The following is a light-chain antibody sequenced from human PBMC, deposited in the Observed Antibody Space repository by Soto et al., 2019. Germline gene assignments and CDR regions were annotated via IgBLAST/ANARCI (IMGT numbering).Light chain of an antibody. V-gene: IGKV3-20*01. Sequence: ETVLTQSPGTLSLSPAERATLSCRVSQTVRNIYLAWYQQKPGQALRLLIYDASSRATGIPDRFSGGGSGTDFTLTISRLEPEDFAVYYCQQFSSYPLTFGGGTKV. CDR1: QTVRNIY. CDR2: DAS. CDR3: QQFSSYPLT. J-gene: IGKJ4*01.